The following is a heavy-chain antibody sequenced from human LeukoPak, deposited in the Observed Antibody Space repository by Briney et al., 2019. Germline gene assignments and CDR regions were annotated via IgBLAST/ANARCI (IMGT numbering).Heavy chain of an antibody. J-gene: IGHJ4*02. Sequence: SGTLSLTCAVSGGSISNSNRWSWVRQPPGMGLVWIGEIHHSGSTKYNPSLKSRVTISVDTSKNQFSLKLSSVTAADTAVYYCARSSSGWRDYWGQGTLVTVSS. V-gene: IGHV4-4*02. CDR1: GGSISNSNR. CDR2: IHHSGST. CDR3: ARSSSGWRDY. D-gene: IGHD6-19*01.